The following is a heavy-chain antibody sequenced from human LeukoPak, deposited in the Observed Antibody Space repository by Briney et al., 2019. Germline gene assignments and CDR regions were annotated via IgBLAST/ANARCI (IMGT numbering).Heavy chain of an antibody. CDR2: ISYDGSNK. J-gene: IGHJ6*02. V-gene: IGHV3-30*18. Sequence: GRSLRLSCAASGFTFGSYGMHWVRQAPGKGLEWVAVISYDGSNKYYADSVKGRFTISRDNSKNTLYLQMNSLRAEDTAVYYCAKDGGWEYYYYGMDVWGQGTTVTVSS. CDR3: AKDGGWEYYYYGMDV. D-gene: IGHD6-19*01. CDR1: GFTFGSYG.